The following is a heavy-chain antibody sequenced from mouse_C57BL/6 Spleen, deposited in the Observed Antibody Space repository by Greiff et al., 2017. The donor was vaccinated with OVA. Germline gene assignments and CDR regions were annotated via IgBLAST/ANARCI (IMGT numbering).Heavy chain of an antibody. V-gene: IGHV3-6*01. CDR2: ISYDGSN. J-gene: IGHJ2*01. Sequence: ESGPGLVKPSQSLSLTCSVTGYSITSGYYWNWIRQFPGNKLEWMGYISYDGSNNYNPSLKNRISITRDTSKNQFFLKLNSVTTEDTATYYCARGEGPYFDYWGQGTTLTVSS. CDR1: GYSITSGYY. CDR3: ARGEGPYFDY. D-gene: IGHD3-3*01.